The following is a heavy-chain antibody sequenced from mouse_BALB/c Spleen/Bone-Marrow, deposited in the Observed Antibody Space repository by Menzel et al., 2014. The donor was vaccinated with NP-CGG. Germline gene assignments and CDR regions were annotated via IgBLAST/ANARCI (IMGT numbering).Heavy chain of an antibody. CDR3: ARYYYGSSYFDY. D-gene: IGHD1-1*01. CDR1: GFNIKDTY. CDR2: IDPANGNT. J-gene: IGHJ2*01. Sequence: EVQVVESGAELVKPGASVKLSCTASGFNIKDTYMHRAKQRPEQGLEWIGRIDPANGNTKYDPKFQGKATITADTSSNTAYLQLSSLTSEDTAVYYCARYYYGSSYFDYWGQGTTLTVSS. V-gene: IGHV14-3*02.